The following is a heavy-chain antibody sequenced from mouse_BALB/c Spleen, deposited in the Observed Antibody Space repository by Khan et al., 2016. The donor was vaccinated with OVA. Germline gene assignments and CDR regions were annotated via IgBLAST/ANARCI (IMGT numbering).Heavy chain of an antibody. CDR3: ARAYYGYDDYSMDY. J-gene: IGHJ4*01. D-gene: IGHD2-9*01. Sequence: QVQLKQSGPGLVAPSQSLSITCTVSGFSLTAYGVNWVRQPPGKGLEWLGMIWGNGNTDYKSALKSRLSISKDNSKSQAFLKMNSLHTDDTARYYCARAYYGYDDYSMDYWGQGTSVTVSS. CDR1: GFSLTAYG. V-gene: IGHV2-6-7*01. CDR2: IWGNGNT.